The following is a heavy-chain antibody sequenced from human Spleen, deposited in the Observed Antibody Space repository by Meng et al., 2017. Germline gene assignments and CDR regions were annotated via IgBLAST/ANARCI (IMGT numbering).Heavy chain of an antibody. V-gene: IGHV6-1*01. CDR3: ARGGIVATSSLDY. CDR2: TYYKSKWYN. CDR1: GDTVSSNSAS. D-gene: IGHD5-12*01. Sequence: QVQLQQSGPGLVKPSQTLSLTCAISGDTVSSNSASWNWIRQSPSRGLEWLGRTYYKSKWYNDYAVSVKSRITINPDTSKNQFSLQLNSVTPEDTAVYYCARGGIVATSSLDYWGQGTLVTVSS. J-gene: IGHJ4*02.